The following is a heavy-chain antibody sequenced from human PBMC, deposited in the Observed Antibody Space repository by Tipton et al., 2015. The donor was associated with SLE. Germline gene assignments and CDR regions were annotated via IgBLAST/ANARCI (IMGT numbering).Heavy chain of an antibody. CDR1: GFTFSNYD. CDR2: ISGSGYST. D-gene: IGHD3-22*01. Sequence: SLRLSCVASGFTFSNYDMSWVRQAPGKGLEWVSGISGSGYSTYSPDSVKGRFTISRDNAKNTLFLQMNSLRAEDSAVYYCASGYRTDSWGQGTLVTVSS. CDR3: ASGYRTDS. V-gene: IGHV3-23*01. J-gene: IGHJ4*02.